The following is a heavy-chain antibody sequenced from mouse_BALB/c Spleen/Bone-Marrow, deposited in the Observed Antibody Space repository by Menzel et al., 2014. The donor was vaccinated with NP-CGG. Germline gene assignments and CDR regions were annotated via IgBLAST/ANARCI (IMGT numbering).Heavy chain of an antibody. V-gene: IGHV5-9-4*01. Sequence: EVKLEESGGGLVKPGGSLKLSCAASGFTFSSYAMSWVRQSPEKRLEWVAEISSGGSYTYYPDTVTGRFTISRDNAKSTLYLEMSSLRSEDTAMYYCARDHYGYYTMDYWGQGTSVTVSS. CDR1: GFTFSSYA. J-gene: IGHJ4*01. CDR2: ISSGGSYT. CDR3: ARDHYGYYTMDY. D-gene: IGHD1-2*01.